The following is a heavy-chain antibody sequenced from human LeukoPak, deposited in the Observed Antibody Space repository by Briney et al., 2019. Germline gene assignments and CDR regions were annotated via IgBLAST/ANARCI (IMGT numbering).Heavy chain of an antibody. CDR3: ARGHIVVVTPTRGGAFDI. CDR1: GFTFSSYE. CDR2: ISSSGSTI. V-gene: IGHV3-48*03. Sequence: PGGSLRLSCAASGFTFSSYEMNWVRQAPGKGLEWVSYISSSGSTIYYADSVKGRFTISRDNAKNSPYLQMNSLRAEDTAVYYCARGHIVVVTPTRGGAFDIWGQGTMVTVSS. D-gene: IGHD2-21*02. J-gene: IGHJ3*02.